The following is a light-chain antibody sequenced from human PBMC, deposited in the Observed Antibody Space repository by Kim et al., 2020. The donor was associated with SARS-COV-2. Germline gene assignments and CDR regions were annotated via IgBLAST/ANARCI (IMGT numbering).Light chain of an antibody. J-gene: IGKJ5*01. CDR1: QPVSDY. CDR3: QQRSDWPPT. Sequence: LSPGERAPISCRANQPVSDYLAWYQQKPGQAPRLLIYDASNRATGIPARFSGSGFGTDFTLTISSLETEDFAVYYCQQRSDWPPTFGQGTRLEIK. V-gene: IGKV3-11*01. CDR2: DAS.